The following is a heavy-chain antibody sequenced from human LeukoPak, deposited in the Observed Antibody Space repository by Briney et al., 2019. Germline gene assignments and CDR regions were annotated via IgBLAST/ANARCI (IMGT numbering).Heavy chain of an antibody. CDR1: EFTFSSYA. CDR2: VSYDGSDK. Sequence: GRSLRLSCAASEFTFSSYAMHWVRQAPGKGLGWVALVSYDGSDKYYADSVKGRFTISRDNSKNTLYLQMNSLRGEDTAVYYCAKAHLLDWLLPFDYWGQGTLVTVSS. V-gene: IGHV3-30*18. D-gene: IGHD3/OR15-3a*01. CDR3: AKAHLLDWLLPFDY. J-gene: IGHJ4*02.